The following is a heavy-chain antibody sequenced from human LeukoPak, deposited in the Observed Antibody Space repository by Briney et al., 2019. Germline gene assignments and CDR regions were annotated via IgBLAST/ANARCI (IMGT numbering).Heavy chain of an antibody. J-gene: IGHJ6*02. CDR1: GGYFSGYY. CDR2: INHSGGT. CDR3: ARGRGWAYYYYGMDV. D-gene: IGHD1-26*01. Sequence: SETLSLTCAVYGGYFSGYYWSWIRQRPGKGLEWIGEINHSGGTNYNPSLKSRVTISVDTSKNQFSLKLSSVTAADTAVYYCARGRGWAYYYYGMDVWGQGTTVTVSS. V-gene: IGHV4-34*01.